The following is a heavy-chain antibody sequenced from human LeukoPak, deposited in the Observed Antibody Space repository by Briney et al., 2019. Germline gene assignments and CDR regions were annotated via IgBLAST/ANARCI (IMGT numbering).Heavy chain of an antibody. CDR1: GFTFSSYW. D-gene: IGHD3-22*01. CDR3: ARDCDSTDYYYGSLDY. CDR2: IKQDGSEK. Sequence: GGSLRLSCAASGFTFSSYWMSWVRQAPGEGLEWVANIKQDGSEKYYVDSVKGRFTISRDNAKNSLYLQMNSLRAEDTAVYYCARDCDSTDYYYGSLDYWGQGTLVTVSS. V-gene: IGHV3-7*01. J-gene: IGHJ4*02.